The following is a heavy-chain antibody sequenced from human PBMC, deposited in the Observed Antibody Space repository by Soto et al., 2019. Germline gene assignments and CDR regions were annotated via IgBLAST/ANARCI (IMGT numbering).Heavy chain of an antibody. J-gene: IGHJ4*02. CDR3: ARGALSGFFIY. D-gene: IGHD3-3*01. CDR1: GYTFIDFF. V-gene: IGHV1-2*02. Sequence: ASVKVSCKASGYTFIDFFIHWVRQAPGQGLERMGWINPNSGDTNYAQSFQGRVAMTRDTSVTTAFMELNSLRPDDTAVYFCARGALSGFFIYWGQGALVTVSS. CDR2: INPNSGDT.